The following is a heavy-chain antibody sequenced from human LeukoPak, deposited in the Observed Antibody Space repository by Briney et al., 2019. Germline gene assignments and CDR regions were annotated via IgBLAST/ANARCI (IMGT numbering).Heavy chain of an antibody. Sequence: HGASVKVSCKASGYTFTGYYMHWVRQAPGQGLEWMGWINPNSGGTNYAQKFQGRVTMTRDTSISTAYMELSRLRSDDTAVYYCAKDWGCDILTGYPHGGQGTLVTVSS. CDR1: GYTFTGYY. CDR3: AKDWGCDILTGYPH. J-gene: IGHJ4*02. D-gene: IGHD3-9*01. V-gene: IGHV1-2*02. CDR2: INPNSGGT.